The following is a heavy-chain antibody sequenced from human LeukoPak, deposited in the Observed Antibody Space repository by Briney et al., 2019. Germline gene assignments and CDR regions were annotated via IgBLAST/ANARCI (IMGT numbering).Heavy chain of an antibody. CDR1: GGSISSGSYY. Sequence: PSQTLSLTCNVSGGSISSGSYYWSWIRQPAGKGLEWIGRIYTSGSTNYNPSLKSRVTISVDTSKNQFSLKLSSVTAADTAVYYCAREDYCSSTSCYTHLDYWGQGTLVTVSS. V-gene: IGHV4-61*02. J-gene: IGHJ4*02. D-gene: IGHD2-2*02. CDR2: IYTSGST. CDR3: AREDYCSSTSCYTHLDY.